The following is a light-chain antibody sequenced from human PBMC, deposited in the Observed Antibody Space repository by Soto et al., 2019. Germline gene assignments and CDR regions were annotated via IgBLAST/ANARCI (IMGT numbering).Light chain of an antibody. CDR1: SSDVGAYDF. Sequence: LTQPASVSGSPGQSITISCTGTSSDVGAYDFVSWYQQHPDKAPKLMIYEVRNRPSGVSNRFSGSKSVNTATLTISGLQAEDEADYYCSSYTTSSTRVFGTGTKVTVL. V-gene: IGLV2-14*03. CDR3: SSYTTSSTRV. CDR2: EVR. J-gene: IGLJ1*01.